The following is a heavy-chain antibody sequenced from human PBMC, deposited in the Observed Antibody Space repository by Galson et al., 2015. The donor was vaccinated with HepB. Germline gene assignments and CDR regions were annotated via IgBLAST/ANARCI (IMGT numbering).Heavy chain of an antibody. D-gene: IGHD3-10*01. CDR1: GFTFSSYG. V-gene: IGHV3-30*18. CDR2: ISYDGSNK. Sequence: SLRLSCAASGFTFSSYGMHWVRQAPGKGLEWVAVISYDGSNKYYADSVKGRFTISRDNSKNTLYLQMNSLRAEDTAVYYCAKPPMSYGSGSYGRSGPYFDYWGQGTLVTVSP. J-gene: IGHJ4*02. CDR3: AKPPMSYGSGSYGRSGPYFDY.